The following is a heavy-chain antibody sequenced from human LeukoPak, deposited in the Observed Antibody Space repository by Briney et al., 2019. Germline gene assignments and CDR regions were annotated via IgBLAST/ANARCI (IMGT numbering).Heavy chain of an antibody. CDR2: IRYDGSNK. Sequence: QTGGSLRLSCAASGFTFSSYGMHWVRQAPGKGLEWVAFIRYDGSNKYYADSVKGRFTISRDNSKNTLYLQMNSLRAEDTAVYYCAKDQGYSYGYYFDYWGQGTLVTVSS. V-gene: IGHV3-30*02. CDR3: AKDQGYSYGYYFDY. D-gene: IGHD5-18*01. CDR1: GFTFSSYG. J-gene: IGHJ4*02.